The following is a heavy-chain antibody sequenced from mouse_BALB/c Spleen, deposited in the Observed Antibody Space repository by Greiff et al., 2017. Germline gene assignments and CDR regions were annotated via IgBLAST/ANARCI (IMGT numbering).Heavy chain of an antibody. CDR3: ARGYYDYDGYYAMDY. Sequence: VMLVESGAELVRPGTSVKVSCKASGYAFTNYLIEWVKQRPGQGLEWIGVINPGSGGTNYNEKFKGKATLTADKSSSTAYMQLSSLTSDDSAVYFCARGYYDYDGYYAMDYWGQGTSVTVSS. V-gene: IGHV1-54*03. J-gene: IGHJ4*01. CDR2: INPGSGGT. CDR1: GYAFTNYL. D-gene: IGHD2-4*01.